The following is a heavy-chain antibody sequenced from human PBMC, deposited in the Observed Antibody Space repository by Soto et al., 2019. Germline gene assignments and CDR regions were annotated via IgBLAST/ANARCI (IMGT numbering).Heavy chain of an antibody. Sequence: SETLSLTCTVSGGSISSYYWSWIRQPPGKGLEWIGYIYYSGSTNYNPSLKSRVTISRDNAKNSLYLQMNSLRAEDTAVYYCARDPKSSSAFDYWGQGTLVTVSS. CDR1: GGSISSYY. V-gene: IGHV4-59*12. CDR3: ARDPKSSSAFDY. D-gene: IGHD6-13*01. J-gene: IGHJ4*02. CDR2: IYYSGST.